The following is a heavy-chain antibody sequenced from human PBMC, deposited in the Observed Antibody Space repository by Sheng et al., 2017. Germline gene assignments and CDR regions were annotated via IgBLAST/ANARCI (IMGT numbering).Heavy chain of an antibody. V-gene: IGHV1-69*04. D-gene: IGHD6-13*01. CDR2: IIPILGIA. Sequence: QVQLVQSGAEVKKPGSSVKVSCKASGGTFSSYAISWVRQAPGQGLEWMGGIIPILGIANYAQKFQGRVTITADKSTSTAYMELSSLRSEDTAVYYCASTPMGGIAALHYYYMDVWGKGTTVTVSS. CDR3: ASTPMGGIAALHYYYMDV. CDR1: GGTFSSYA. J-gene: IGHJ6*03.